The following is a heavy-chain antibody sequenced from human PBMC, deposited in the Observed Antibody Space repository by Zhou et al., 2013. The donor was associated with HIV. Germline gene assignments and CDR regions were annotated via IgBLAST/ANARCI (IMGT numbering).Heavy chain of an antibody. V-gene: IGHV1-46*01. CDR3: ASCVVPPGTSYYYYMDV. CDR1: GYTFTSYY. Sequence: QVQLVQSGAEVKKPGASVKVSCKASGYTFTSYYMHWVRQAPGQGLEWMGIINPSGGSTSYAQKFQGRVTMTRDTSTSTVYMELSSLRSEDTAVYYCASCVVPPGTSYYYYMDVWGKGTTVTVSS. D-gene: IGHD2-2*01. CDR2: INPSGGST. J-gene: IGHJ6*03.